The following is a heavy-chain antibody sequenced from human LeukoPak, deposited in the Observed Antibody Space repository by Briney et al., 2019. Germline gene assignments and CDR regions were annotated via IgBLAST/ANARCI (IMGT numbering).Heavy chain of an antibody. V-gene: IGHV3-30*03. D-gene: IGHD4/OR15-4a*01. Sequence: WVLILSCAASGFTFSVYEMNWVRQAPGKGLEWVALISYDEVNQDYADSVKGRFTISRDNSEKTLYLQMNSLRAADTAVYYCARDDFGNGSPFDCWGQGTLVTVSS. CDR3: ARDDFGNGSPFDC. J-gene: IGHJ4*02. CDR1: GFTFSVYE. CDR2: ISYDEVNQ.